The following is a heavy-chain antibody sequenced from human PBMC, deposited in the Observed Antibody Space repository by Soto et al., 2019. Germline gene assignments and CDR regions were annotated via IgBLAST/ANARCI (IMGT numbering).Heavy chain of an antibody. V-gene: IGHV1-69*06. J-gene: IGHJ6*02. Sequence: SVKVSCKASGGTFSSYAISWVRQAPGQGLEWMGGIIPIFGTANYAQKFQGRVTITADKSTSTAYMELSSLRSEDTAVYYCASPRCSSTSCYIDGSTQYYYGMDVWGQGTTVTVSS. CDR2: IIPIFGTA. CDR1: GGTFSSYA. D-gene: IGHD2-2*02. CDR3: ASPRCSSTSCYIDGSTQYYYGMDV.